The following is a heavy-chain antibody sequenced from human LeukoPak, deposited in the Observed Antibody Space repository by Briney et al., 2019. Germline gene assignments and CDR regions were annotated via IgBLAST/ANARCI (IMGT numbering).Heavy chain of an antibody. D-gene: IGHD3-22*01. CDR3: AREYYYDSSGYYLFDY. Sequence: GGSLRLSCAASGFTVSGNYMSWVRQAPGKGLEWVSVIYSGGSTYYADSVKGRFTISRDNSKNTLYLQMNSLRAEDTAVYYCAREYYYDSSGYYLFDYWGQGTLVTVSS. CDR2: IYSGGST. V-gene: IGHV3-53*01. CDR1: GFTVSGNY. J-gene: IGHJ4*02.